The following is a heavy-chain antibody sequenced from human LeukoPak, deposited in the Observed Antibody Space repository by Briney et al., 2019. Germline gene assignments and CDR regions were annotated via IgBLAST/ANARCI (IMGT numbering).Heavy chain of an antibody. J-gene: IGHJ3*02. CDR1: GGSISSSSYY. D-gene: IGHD3-16*01. CDR2: IYYSGST. V-gene: IGHV4-39*07. Sequence: KPSETLSLTCTVSGGSISSSSYYWGWIRQPPGKGLEWIGSIYYSGSTYYNPSLKSRVTISVDTSKNQFSLKLSSVTAADTAVYYCARGNYAHAFDIWGQGTMVTVSS. CDR3: ARGNYAHAFDI.